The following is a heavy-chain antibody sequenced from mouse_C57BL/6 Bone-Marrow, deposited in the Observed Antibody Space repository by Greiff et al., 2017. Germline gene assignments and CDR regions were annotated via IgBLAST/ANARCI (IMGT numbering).Heavy chain of an antibody. J-gene: IGHJ2*01. CDR2: IYPRSGNT. D-gene: IGHD1-1*01. Sequence: QVQLKESGAELARPGASVKLSCKASGYTFTSYGISWVKQRTGQGLEWIGEIYPRSGNTYYNEKFKGKATLTADKSSSTAYMELRSLTSEDSAVYFCARSSSFTTVVAFDYWGQGTTLTVSS. CDR1: GYTFTSYG. CDR3: ARSSSFTTVVAFDY. V-gene: IGHV1-81*01.